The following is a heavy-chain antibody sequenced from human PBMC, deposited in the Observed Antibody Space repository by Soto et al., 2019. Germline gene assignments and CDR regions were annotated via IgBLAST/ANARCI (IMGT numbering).Heavy chain of an antibody. CDR1: GFTFSSYG. D-gene: IGHD6-19*01. V-gene: IGHV3-30*18. CDR3: AKLAPVAGTYFDY. J-gene: IGHJ4*02. CDR2: ISYDGSNK. Sequence: GGSLRLSCAASGFTFSSYGMHWVRQAPGKGLEWVAVISYDGSNKYYADSVKDRFTISRDNSKNTLYLQMNSLRAEDTAVYYCAKLAPVAGTYFDYWGQGTLVTVSS.